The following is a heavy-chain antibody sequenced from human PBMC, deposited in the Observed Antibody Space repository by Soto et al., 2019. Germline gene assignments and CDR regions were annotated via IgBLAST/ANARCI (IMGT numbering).Heavy chain of an antibody. CDR1: GFTFSDHY. Sequence: PGGSLRLSCAASGFTFSDHYMDWVRQAPGKGLEWVGRTRNKANSYTTEYAASVKGRFTISRDDSKNSLYLQMNSLKTEDTAVYYCARLYAKYNYYYYGMDVWGQGTTVTVSS. V-gene: IGHV3-72*01. J-gene: IGHJ6*02. CDR2: TRNKANSYTT. CDR3: ARLYAKYNYYYYGMDV. D-gene: IGHD3-16*01.